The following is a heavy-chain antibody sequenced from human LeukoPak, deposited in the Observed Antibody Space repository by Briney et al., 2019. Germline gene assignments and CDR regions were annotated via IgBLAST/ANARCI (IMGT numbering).Heavy chain of an antibody. V-gene: IGHV6-1*01. J-gene: IGHJ4*02. D-gene: IGHD6-13*01. CDR3: ARQQRGAFDY. CDR1: GDSVSSNTPA. CDR2: TYYRSKWYN. Sequence: SQTLSLTCDISGDSVSSNTPAWNWIRQSPSRGLEWLGGTYYRSKWYNDYAVSVRSRITINLDTAKNQFSLQLNSVTPEDTAVYYCARQQRGAFDYWGQGTLATVSS.